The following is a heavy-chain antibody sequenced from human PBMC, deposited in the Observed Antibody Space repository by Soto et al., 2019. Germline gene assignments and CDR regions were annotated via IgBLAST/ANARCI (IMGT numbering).Heavy chain of an antibody. CDR3: ARDVF. CDR2: IKEDGSEK. Sequence: EVQLVESGGGLVQPGGSQRLSCAASGFRFSSFWMSWVRQAPGKGLEWVAAIKEDGSEKNYVDSVRGRFTISGDNAKNSLYLQMNSLRADDTAVYYCARDVFWGQGSLVTVSS. V-gene: IGHV3-7*05. J-gene: IGHJ1*01. CDR1: GFRFSSFW.